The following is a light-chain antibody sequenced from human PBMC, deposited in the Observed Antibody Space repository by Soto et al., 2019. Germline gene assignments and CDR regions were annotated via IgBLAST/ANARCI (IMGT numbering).Light chain of an antibody. CDR2: EVS. CDR3: AAWDDSLNGYV. Sequence: QSALTQPPSVSGSPGQSVAISCTGTSSDVGSYNRVSWYQQPPGTAPKVMIYEVSNRPSGVPDRFSGSKSGTTASLAITGLQSEDEADYYCAAWDDSLNGYVFGTGNKVTVL. V-gene: IGLV2-18*01. J-gene: IGLJ1*01. CDR1: SSDVGSYNR.